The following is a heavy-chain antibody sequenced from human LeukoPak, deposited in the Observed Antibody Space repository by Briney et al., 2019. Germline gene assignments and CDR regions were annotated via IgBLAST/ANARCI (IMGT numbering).Heavy chain of an antibody. CDR3: ARHGIDNYDSSGYSSWFDP. CDR2: IYYSGNT. CDR1: GDSMRRSSYY. V-gene: IGHV4-39*01. J-gene: IGHJ5*02. D-gene: IGHD3-22*01. Sequence: SETLSLTCTVSGDSMRRSSYYWGWIRQSPGKGLEWIAGIYYSGNTFHNPSLKSRVSISVDKSKNQFSMKLSSVTAADTAVYYCARHGIDNYDSSGYSSWFDPWGQGTLVTISS.